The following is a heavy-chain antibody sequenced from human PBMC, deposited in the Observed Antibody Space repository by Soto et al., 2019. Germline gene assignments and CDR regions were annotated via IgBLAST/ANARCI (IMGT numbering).Heavy chain of an antibody. CDR3: AKDLYSSRGFDYYYGMDV. CDR1: GFTFSSYG. CDR2: ISYDGSNK. J-gene: IGHJ6*02. Sequence: GGSLRLSCAASGFTFSSYGMHWVRQAPGKGLEWVAVISYDGSNKYYADSVKGRFTISRDNSKNTLYLQMNSLRAEDTAVYYCAKDLYSSRGFDYYYGMDVWGQGTTVTVS. D-gene: IGHD6-13*01. V-gene: IGHV3-30*18.